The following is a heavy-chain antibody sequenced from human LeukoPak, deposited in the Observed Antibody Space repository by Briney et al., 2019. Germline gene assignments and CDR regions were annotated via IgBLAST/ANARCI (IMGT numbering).Heavy chain of an antibody. D-gene: IGHD5-18*01. CDR2: IYYSGST. Sequence: SETLSLTCAVYGGSFSGYYWSWIRQPPGKGLEWIGSIYYSGSTYYNPSLKSRVTISVDTSKNQFSLKLSSVTAADTAVYYCASRGYSYGYASWGQGTLVTVSS. CDR3: ASRGYSYGYAS. CDR1: GGSFSGYY. J-gene: IGHJ5*02. V-gene: IGHV4-34*01.